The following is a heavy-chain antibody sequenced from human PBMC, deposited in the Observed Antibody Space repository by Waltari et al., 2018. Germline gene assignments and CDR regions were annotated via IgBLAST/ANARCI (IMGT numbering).Heavy chain of an antibody. CDR3: ARDYCDRANCHGMDV. CDR2: ISYNGRNI. J-gene: IGHJ6*02. CDR1: EFTFSSSA. D-gene: IGHD3-22*01. Sequence: QVQLVESGGGVVQPGGSLRLSFAASEFTFSSSAMHWVRQAPGKGLEWVAVISYNGRNIYYVDSVKGRFTISRDNSKKTLYMQMNSLTAEDTAVYYCARDYCDRANCHGMDVWGQGTTVTV. V-gene: IGHV3-30*04.